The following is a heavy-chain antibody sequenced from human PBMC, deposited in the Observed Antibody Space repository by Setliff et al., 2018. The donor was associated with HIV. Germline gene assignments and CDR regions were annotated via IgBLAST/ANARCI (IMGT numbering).Heavy chain of an antibody. Sequence: SETLSLTCTVSGGSISSYYWSWIRQPPGKGLEWIGCFYYIGSTKYNPSLKSRVTITVETSKNQFSLKLSSVTAADTAVYYCARGRYFSYGTSGYYLDYWGQGAPVTVSS. J-gene: IGHJ4*02. CDR1: GGSISSYY. V-gene: IGHV4-59*08. CDR2: FYYIGST. CDR3: ARGRYFSYGTSGYYLDY. D-gene: IGHD3-22*01.